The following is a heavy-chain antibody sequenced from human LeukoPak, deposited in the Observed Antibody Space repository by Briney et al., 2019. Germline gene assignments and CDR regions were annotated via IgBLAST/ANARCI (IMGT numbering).Heavy chain of an antibody. CDR2: IYYSGGT. D-gene: IGHD3-10*01. CDR1: GGSISNYY. CDR3: ARDSGTTGEVKFDP. Sequence: PSETLSLTCTVSGGSISNYYWSWIRQPPGKGLEWIGYIYYSGGTNYNPSLKSRVTISVDTSKNQFSLKLTSVTAADTAVYYCARDSGTTGEVKFDPWGQGTLVTVSS. V-gene: IGHV4-59*01. J-gene: IGHJ5*02.